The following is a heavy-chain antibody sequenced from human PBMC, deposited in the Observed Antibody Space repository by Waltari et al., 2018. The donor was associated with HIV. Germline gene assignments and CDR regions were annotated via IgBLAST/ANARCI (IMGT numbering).Heavy chain of an antibody. CDR3: ARDLPGSGWGDAFDI. J-gene: IGHJ3*02. V-gene: IGHV3-11*05. CDR1: GFTFSDYY. CDR2: RSSSGSYT. Sequence: QVQLVESGGGLVTPGGSLRLSCAASGFTFSDYYMNWIRQAPGKGLEWVSYRSSSGSYTNYAESVKGRFTISRDNAKNSLYLQMNSLRAEDTAVYYCARDLPGSGWGDAFDIWGQGTMVTVSS. D-gene: IGHD1-26*01.